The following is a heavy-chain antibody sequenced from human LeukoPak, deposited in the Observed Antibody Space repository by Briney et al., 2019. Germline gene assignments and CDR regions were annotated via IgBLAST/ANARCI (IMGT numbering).Heavy chain of an antibody. D-gene: IGHD4-11*01. Sequence: SETLSPTCTVSGGSISSYYWSWIRQPAGKGLEWIGRIYTSGSTNYNPSLKSRVTMSVDTSKNQFSLKLSSVTAADTAVYYCARVSPYSNYETGSYYFDYWGQGTLVTISS. J-gene: IGHJ4*02. CDR1: GGSISSYY. CDR3: ARVSPYSNYETGSYYFDY. V-gene: IGHV4-4*07. CDR2: IYTSGST.